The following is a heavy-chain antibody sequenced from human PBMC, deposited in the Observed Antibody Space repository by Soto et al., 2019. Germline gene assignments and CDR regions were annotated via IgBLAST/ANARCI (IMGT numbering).Heavy chain of an antibody. D-gene: IGHD3-16*01. J-gene: IGHJ4*02. CDR1: GGLFSSFA. Sequence: QEQLVQSGAEVKKPGSSVKVSCKDSGGLFSSFAISWVRQAPGQGLEWMGGIIPVFGTTNYAQKFQGRDTITADESTNTAYMELSSLTSDDTAMYYCARGGGPYVWFNEFWGQGTQVTVSS. CDR2: IIPVFGTT. CDR3: ARGGGPYVWFNEF. V-gene: IGHV1-69*01.